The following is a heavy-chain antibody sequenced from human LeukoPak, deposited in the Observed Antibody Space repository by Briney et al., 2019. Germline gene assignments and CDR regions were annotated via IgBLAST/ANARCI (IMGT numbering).Heavy chain of an antibody. Sequence: GGSLRLSCAASGFTFSNAWMSWVRQAPGKGLEWVGRIKSKTDGGTTDYAAPVKGRFTISRDDSKNTLYLQMNSLKTEDTAVYYCTTVGIDYGDWWAFDIWGQGTMVTVSS. V-gene: IGHV3-15*01. CDR2: IKSKTDGGTT. D-gene: IGHD4-17*01. CDR1: GFTFSNAW. J-gene: IGHJ3*02. CDR3: TTVGIDYGDWWAFDI.